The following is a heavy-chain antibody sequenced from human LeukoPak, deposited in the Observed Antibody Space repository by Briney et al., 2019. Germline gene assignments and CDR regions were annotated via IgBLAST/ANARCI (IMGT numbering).Heavy chain of an antibody. Sequence: KASETLSLTSTVSGGSISSSSYWWGWIRHPPGKGLEWIGSIYYSGSTYYNPSLKSRVTISVDTSKNQFSLKLSSVTAADTAVYYCASPLGYCSSTDCYGDYWGQGTLVTVSS. CDR3: ASPLGYCSSTDCYGDY. V-gene: IGHV4-39*01. J-gene: IGHJ4*02. CDR2: IYYSGST. D-gene: IGHD2-2*01. CDR1: GGSISSSSYW.